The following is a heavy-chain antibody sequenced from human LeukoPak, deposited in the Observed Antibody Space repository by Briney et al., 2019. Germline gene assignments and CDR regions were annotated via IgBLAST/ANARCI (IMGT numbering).Heavy chain of an antibody. CDR1: GGSISSYY. J-gene: IGHJ4*02. CDR3: ARASLRSSTIFGVVIMEQFDY. Sequence: SETLSLTCTVSGGSISSYYWSWIRQHPGKGLEWIGYIYYSGSTYYNPSLKSRVTISVDTSKNQSSLKLSSVTAADTAVYYCARASLRSSTIFGVVIMEQFDYWGQGTLVTVSS. V-gene: IGHV4-59*06. D-gene: IGHD3-3*01. CDR2: IYYSGST.